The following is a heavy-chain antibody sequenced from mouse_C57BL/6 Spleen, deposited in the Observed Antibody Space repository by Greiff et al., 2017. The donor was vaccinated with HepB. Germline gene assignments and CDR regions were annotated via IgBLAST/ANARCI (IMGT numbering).Heavy chain of an antibody. D-gene: IGHD1-1*01. CDR1: GFTFSSYT. V-gene: IGHV5-9*01. CDR3: AREGILLYAMDY. Sequence: EVHLVESGGGLVKPGGSLKLSCAASGFTFSSYTMSWVRQTPEKRLEWVATISGGGGNTYYPDSVKGRFTISRDNAKNTLYLQMSSLRSEDTALYYCAREGILLYAMDYWGQGTSVTVSS. J-gene: IGHJ4*01. CDR2: ISGGGGNT.